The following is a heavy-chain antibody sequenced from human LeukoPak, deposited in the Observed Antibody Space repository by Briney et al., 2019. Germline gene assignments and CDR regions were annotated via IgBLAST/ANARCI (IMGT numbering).Heavy chain of an antibody. Sequence: GGSLRLSCTASGFTFGDYAMSWVRQAPGKGLEWVGFIRSKAYGGATEYAASVKGRFTISRDDSKSIAYLQMNSLKTEDTAVYYCTRDQYYYDSSGYVDAFDIWGQGTMVTVSS. J-gene: IGHJ3*02. V-gene: IGHV3-49*04. D-gene: IGHD3-22*01. CDR3: TRDQYYYDSSGYVDAFDI. CDR1: GFTFGDYA. CDR2: IRSKAYGGAT.